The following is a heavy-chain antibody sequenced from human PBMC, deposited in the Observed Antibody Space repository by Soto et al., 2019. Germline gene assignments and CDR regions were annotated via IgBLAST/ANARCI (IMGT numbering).Heavy chain of an antibody. V-gene: IGHV4-31*03. Sequence: QVQLQESGPGLVKPSQTLSLTCTVSGGSISSGGYYWSWIRQHPGKGLEWIGYIYYSGSTYYNPALKMRLTISVHTSKNQCSLNLSSVTAADTAVYYCARSSHSTLATFDYWGQGTLVTVSS. J-gene: IGHJ4*02. D-gene: IGHD5-12*01. CDR3: ARSSHSTLATFDY. CDR1: GGSISSGGYY. CDR2: IYYSGST.